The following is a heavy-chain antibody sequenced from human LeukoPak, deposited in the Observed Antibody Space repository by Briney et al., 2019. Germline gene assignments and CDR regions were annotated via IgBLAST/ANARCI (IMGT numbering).Heavy chain of an antibody. CDR1: GFTYGDYA. D-gene: IGHD2-15*01. J-gene: IGHJ4*02. Sequence: GGSLRLSCTASGFTYGDYAMSWLRQAPGKGWGWVGFIRSKAYGRTTEYAVSVNGRFTISRDDYKSIAYLQMNSLKTEDTGVYYCTSSVSYCSGGSCSDYWGQGTLVTVSS. CDR2: IRSKAYGRTT. V-gene: IGHV3-49*03. CDR3: TSSVSYCSGGSCSDY.